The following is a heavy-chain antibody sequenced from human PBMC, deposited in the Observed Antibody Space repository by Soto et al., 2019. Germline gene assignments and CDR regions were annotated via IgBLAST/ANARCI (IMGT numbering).Heavy chain of an antibody. J-gene: IGHJ6*02. D-gene: IGHD3-10*01. CDR1: GGSIPNYY. CDR3: ARRGFASLHGLVDV. CDR2: IRSDGSS. V-gene: IGHV4-4*09. Sequence: QVQLQESGPGLVKPSETLSLTCTVSGGSIPNYYCSWFRQPPGKGLEWIGYIRSDGSSVYYLSLRRRATISMDTSTTHFSLMVESVSVPNTPVDYCARRGFASLHGLVDVWGQGTTVIVS.